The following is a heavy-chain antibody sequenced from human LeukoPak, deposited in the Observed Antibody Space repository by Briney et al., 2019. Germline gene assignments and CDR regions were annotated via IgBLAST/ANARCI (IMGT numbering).Heavy chain of an antibody. D-gene: IGHD6-19*01. CDR3: ARESLTTVAVASVY. CDR1: GFTFSSYS. J-gene: IGHJ4*02. CDR2: IYSGGST. V-gene: IGHV3-66*01. Sequence: GGSLRLSCAASGFTFSSYSMNWVRQAPGKGLEWVSVIYSGGSTYYADSVKGRFTISRDNSKNTLYLQMNSLRAEDTAVYYCARESLTTVAVASVYWGQGTLVTVSS.